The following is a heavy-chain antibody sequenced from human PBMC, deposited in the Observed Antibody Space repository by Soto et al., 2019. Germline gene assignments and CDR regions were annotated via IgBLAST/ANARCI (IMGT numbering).Heavy chain of an antibody. D-gene: IGHD3-10*01. Sequence: TGGSLRLSCAASGFSFNSYGMHWVRQAPGKGLEWVAVISYDGSNKYYADSVKGRFTISRDNSKNTLYLQMNSLRAEDTAVYYCAKDSRGYYGSGSSDFEFWGQGTLVTVSS. CDR3: AKDSRGYYGSGSSDFEF. CDR2: ISYDGSNK. J-gene: IGHJ4*02. V-gene: IGHV3-30*18. CDR1: GFSFNSYG.